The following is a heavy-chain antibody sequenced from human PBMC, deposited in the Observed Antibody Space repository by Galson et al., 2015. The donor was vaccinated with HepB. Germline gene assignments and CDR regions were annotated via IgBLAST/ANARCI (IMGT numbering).Heavy chain of an antibody. J-gene: IGHJ6*02. D-gene: IGHD6-13*01. CDR2: IWYDGSNK. V-gene: IGHV3-33*01. CDR1: GFTFSSYG. CDR3: ARERLRQQLGFDYYYYGMDV. Sequence: SLRLSCAASGFTFSSYGMHWVRQAPGKGLEWVAVIWYDGSNKYYADSVKSRFTISRDNSKNTLYLQMNSLRAEDTAVYYCARERLRQQLGFDYYYYGMDVWGQGTTVTVSS.